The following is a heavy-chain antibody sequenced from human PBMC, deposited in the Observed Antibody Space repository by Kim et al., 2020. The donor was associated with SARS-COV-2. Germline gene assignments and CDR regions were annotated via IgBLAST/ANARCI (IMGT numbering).Heavy chain of an antibody. J-gene: IGHJ6*02. CDR3: ARTGNRYGSGSPLAYYYYGMDG. CDR1: GFTFDDYA. Sequence: GGSLRLSCAASGFTFDDYAMHWVRQAPGKGLEWVSLISWDGGSTYYADSVKGRFTISRDNSKNSLYLQMNSLRAEDTALYYCARTGNRYGSGSPLAYYYYGMDGWGHGTTVTVSS. D-gene: IGHD3-10*01. CDR2: ISWDGGST. V-gene: IGHV3-43D*03.